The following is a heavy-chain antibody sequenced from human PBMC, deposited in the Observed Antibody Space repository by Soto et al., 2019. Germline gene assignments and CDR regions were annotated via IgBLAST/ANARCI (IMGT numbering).Heavy chain of an antibody. Sequence: EVQLVESGGGLVRPGGSLRLSCAASGFTFSYYWMHWVRQAPGKGLVWVSRIHSDGSSTTYADFVKGRFIISRDNARNTVDLQMNSVRVEATAVYYCASGDRGAFDLWGQGTVVTVSS. CDR1: GFTFSYYW. V-gene: IGHV3-74*01. CDR2: IHSDGSST. CDR3: ASGDRGAFDL. D-gene: IGHD3-10*01. J-gene: IGHJ3*01.